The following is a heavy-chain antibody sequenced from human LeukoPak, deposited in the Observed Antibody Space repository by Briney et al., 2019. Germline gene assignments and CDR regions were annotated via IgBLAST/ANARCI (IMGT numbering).Heavy chain of an antibody. CDR3: AVGASRVFDY. V-gene: IGHV5-51*01. J-gene: IGHJ4*02. D-gene: IGHD1-26*01. CDR1: GCIFTSYW. CDR2: IYPGDSDT. Sequence: PGESLQISCQGSGCIFTSYWIGWVRQLPGKGLEWMGIIYPGDSDTRYSPSFQGQVTISADKSISTAYLQWSSLKASVTAMYYCAVGASRVFDYWGQGTLVTVSS.